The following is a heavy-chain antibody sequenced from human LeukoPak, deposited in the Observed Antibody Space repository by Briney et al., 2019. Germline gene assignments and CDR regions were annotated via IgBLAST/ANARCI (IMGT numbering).Heavy chain of an antibody. J-gene: IGHJ4*02. CDR3: AKRASGDSGPIDY. D-gene: IGHD4-17*01. CDR2: ISGNGDST. CDR1: GFIFSSYA. Sequence: GGSLRLSCAAPGFIFSSYAMNWVRQAPGKGLEWVSAISGNGDSTYYADSMKGRFTISRDNSKNTLYLQMTSLRAEDTAVYYCAKRASGDSGPIDYWGQGTLVTVSS. V-gene: IGHV3-23*01.